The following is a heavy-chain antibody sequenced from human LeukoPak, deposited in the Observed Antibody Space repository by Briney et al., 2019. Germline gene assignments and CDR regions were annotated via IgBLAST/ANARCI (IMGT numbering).Heavy chain of an antibody. Sequence: TGGSLRLSCAASGFSFSSYWIHWVRQAPGKGLVWVSRINGDGSSTTYADSVKGRFTVSRDNAKNTLFLQMSSLRSEDTAVYYCAREHVLAEFFDYWGQGTLVTVSS. CDR2: INGDGSST. CDR3: AREHVLAEFFDY. D-gene: IGHD3-16*01. V-gene: IGHV3-74*01. CDR1: GFSFSSYW. J-gene: IGHJ4*02.